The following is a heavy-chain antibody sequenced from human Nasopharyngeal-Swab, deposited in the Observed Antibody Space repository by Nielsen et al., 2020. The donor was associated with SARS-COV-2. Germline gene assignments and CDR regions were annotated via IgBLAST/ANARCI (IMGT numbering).Heavy chain of an antibody. D-gene: IGHD3-10*01. CDR1: GYSFTSYW. CDR3: ARRAVRGGNWFDP. V-gene: IGHV5-51*01. Sequence: GGSLRLSCKGSGYSFTSYWIGWVRQMPGKGLEWMGIIYPGDSDTRYSPSFQGQVTISADKSISTAYLQWRSLKASDTAMYYCARRAVRGGNWFDPWGQGTLVTVSS. J-gene: IGHJ5*02. CDR2: IYPGDSDT.